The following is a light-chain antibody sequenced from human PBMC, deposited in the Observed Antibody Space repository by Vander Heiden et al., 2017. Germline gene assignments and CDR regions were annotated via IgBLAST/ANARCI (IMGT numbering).Light chain of an antibody. J-gene: IGLJ3*02. CDR2: TNN. CDR1: DSNIGTNT. V-gene: IGLV1-44*01. Sequence: QSVLPQPPSASGTPGQRVTISCSGTDSNIGTNTVHWYQHLPGTAPKVLIYTNNQRPSGVPDRFSGSKSGASASLAISGLQSEDEADYYCSSWDDSLTGWVFGGGTKLTVL. CDR3: SSWDDSLTGWV.